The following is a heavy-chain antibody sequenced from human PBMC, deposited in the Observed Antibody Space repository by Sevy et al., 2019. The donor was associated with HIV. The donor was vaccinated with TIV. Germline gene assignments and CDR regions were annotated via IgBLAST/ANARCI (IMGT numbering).Heavy chain of an antibody. V-gene: IGHV3-9*01. CDR2: ISWNSAFI. CDR1: GFSFDDYA. CDR3: VKDGGSGSGPSAEYFHH. J-gene: IGHJ1*01. D-gene: IGHD6-19*01. Sequence: GGSLRLSCAVYGFSFDDYAMHWVRQVPGKGLEWVAGISWNSAFIGYADSVKGRYTISRDNAKNSLYLQIYSLIPEDTALYYCVKDGGSGSGPSAEYFHHWGQGTLVTVSS.